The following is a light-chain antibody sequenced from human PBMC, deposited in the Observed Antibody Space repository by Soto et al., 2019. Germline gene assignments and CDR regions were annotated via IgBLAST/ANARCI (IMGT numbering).Light chain of an antibody. J-gene: IGLJ2*01. V-gene: IGLV2-14*01. Sequence: QSVLTQLASVSGSPGQSITISCTGTSSDVGGYKYVSWYQQHPGNAPKLMIYEVSNRPSGVSDRFSGSKSGNTASLTISGLQAEDEADYYCSSYTTTSTLIFGGGTKVTVL. CDR2: EVS. CDR1: SSDVGGYKY. CDR3: SSYTTTSTLI.